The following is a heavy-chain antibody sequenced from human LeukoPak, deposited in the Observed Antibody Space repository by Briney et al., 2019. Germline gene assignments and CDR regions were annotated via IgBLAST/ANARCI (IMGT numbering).Heavy chain of an antibody. CDR2: ISGSVGST. J-gene: IGHJ4*02. V-gene: IGHV3-23*01. D-gene: IGHD3-22*01. CDR1: GFTFSSYA. CDR3: AKAYSYDSSGYYFDY. Sequence: GGSLRLSCAASGFTFSSYAMSWVRQAPGKGLEWVSAISGSVGSTYYADSVKGRFTISRDNSKNTLYPQMNSLRAEDTAVYYCAKAYSYDSSGYYFDYWGQGTLVTVSS.